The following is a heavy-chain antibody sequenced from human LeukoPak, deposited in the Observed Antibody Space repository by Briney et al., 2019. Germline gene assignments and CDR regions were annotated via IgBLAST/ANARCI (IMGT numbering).Heavy chain of an antibody. J-gene: IGHJ6*02. V-gene: IGHV3-7*03. CDR2: INRDGSER. CDR3: ARRNAMDV. CDR1: GFTFSNYW. Sequence: GGSLRLSCAASGFTFSNYWMTWVRQAPGKGLEWVAYINRDGSERYYVDSVKGRFTISRDDAKSSLYLQMNSLRAEDTAVYYCARRNAMDVWGQGTTVIVFS.